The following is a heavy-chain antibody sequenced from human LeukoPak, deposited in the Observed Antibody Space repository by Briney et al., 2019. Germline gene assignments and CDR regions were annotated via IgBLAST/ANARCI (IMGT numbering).Heavy chain of an antibody. V-gene: IGHV3-23*01. J-gene: IGHJ4*02. D-gene: IGHD3-10*01. CDR1: GFTFITYA. CDR2: ISGSGGST. Sequence: GGSLRLSCAASGFTFITYAMSWVRQAPGKGLEWVSAISGSGGSTYYADSVRGRFTISRDNSKNTLYLQMNSLRAEDTAVYYCAKDRELWFGEFDYWGQGTLVTVSS. CDR3: AKDRELWFGEFDY.